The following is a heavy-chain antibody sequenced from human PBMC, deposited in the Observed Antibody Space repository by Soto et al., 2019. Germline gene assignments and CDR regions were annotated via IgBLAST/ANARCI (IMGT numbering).Heavy chain of an antibody. J-gene: IGHJ6*02. V-gene: IGHV4-38-2*01. Sequence: SETLSLTCAVSGYSISSGYYWGWIRQPPGKGLEWIGYIYYSGSTNYNPSLKGRVTISVDTSKNQFSLKLSSVTAADTAVYYCARAGYYDILTGYYYGYYYYGMDVWGQGTTVTVSS. CDR1: GYSISSGYY. CDR2: IYYSGST. D-gene: IGHD3-9*01. CDR3: ARAGYYDILTGYYYGYYYYGMDV.